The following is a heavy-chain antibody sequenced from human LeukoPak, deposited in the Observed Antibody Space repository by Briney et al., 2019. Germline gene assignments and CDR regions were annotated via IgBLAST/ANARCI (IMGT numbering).Heavy chain of an antibody. J-gene: IGHJ4*02. Sequence: KTSETLSLTCTVSGGSISSGGYYWSWIRQHPGKGLEWIGYIYYSGSTYYNPSLKSRVTISVDTSKNQFSLKLSSVTAADTAVYYCARESERTTVEYWGQGTLVTVSS. CDR1: GGSISSGGYY. CDR3: ARESERTTVEY. D-gene: IGHD4-11*01. V-gene: IGHV4-31*03. CDR2: IYYSGST.